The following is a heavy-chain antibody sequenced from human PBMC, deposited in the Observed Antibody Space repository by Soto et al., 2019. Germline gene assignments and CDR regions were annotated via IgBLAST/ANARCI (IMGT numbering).Heavy chain of an antibody. Sequence: QVQLQESGPGLVKPSQTLSLTCTVSGGSISSGGYYWSWIRQHPGQGLEWIGYIYYSGSTYYNPSLKSRVTRSVATSKNQFSLKLSSVTAADTAVYYCARGAERTYYYGSGKFDPWGQGTLVTVSS. D-gene: IGHD3-10*01. CDR1: GGSISSGGYY. J-gene: IGHJ5*02. CDR3: ARGAERTYYYGSGKFDP. CDR2: IYYSGST. V-gene: IGHV4-31*03.